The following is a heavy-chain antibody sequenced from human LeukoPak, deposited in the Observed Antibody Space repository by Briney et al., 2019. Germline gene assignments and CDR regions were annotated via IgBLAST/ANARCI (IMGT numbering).Heavy chain of an antibody. CDR3: ARSDGSGKNWFDP. CDR1: GDSVSSNIAA. J-gene: IGHJ5*02. D-gene: IGHD3-22*01. Sequence: SQTLSLTCAISGDSVSSNIAAWSWIRQSPSRGLEWLGRTYCRSKWYNDYAVSVKSRITINSDTSKNHFSLQLNSVTPDDTAVYYCARSDGSGKNWFDPWGQGTLVTVSS. CDR2: TYCRSKWYN. V-gene: IGHV6-1*01.